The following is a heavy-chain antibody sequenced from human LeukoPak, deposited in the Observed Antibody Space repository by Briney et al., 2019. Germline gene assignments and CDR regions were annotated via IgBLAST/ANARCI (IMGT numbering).Heavy chain of an antibody. Sequence: SETLSLTCTVSGGSISSYYWSWIRQPPGKGVEWIGYIYYSGSTNYNPSLKRRVTISVEKYKKQVSLKLSSVTAADTAVYYCARGRNYYDSSGQGYWGQGTLVTVSS. V-gene: IGHV4-59*01. CDR2: IYYSGST. CDR1: GGSISSYY. CDR3: ARGRNYYDSSGQGY. J-gene: IGHJ4*02. D-gene: IGHD3-22*01.